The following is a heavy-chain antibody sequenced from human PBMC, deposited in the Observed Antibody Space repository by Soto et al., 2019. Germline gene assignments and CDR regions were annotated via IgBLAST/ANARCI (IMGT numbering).Heavy chain of an antibody. Sequence: PSETLSLTCAVSGGSISSGGYSWSWIRQPPGKGLEWIGYTYHSGSTYYNPSLKSRVTISVDRSKNQFSLKLSSVTAADTAVYYCARAHYGDYGYGMDVWGQGTTVTVPS. D-gene: IGHD4-17*01. CDR3: ARAHYGDYGYGMDV. J-gene: IGHJ6*02. V-gene: IGHV4-30-2*01. CDR2: TYHSGST. CDR1: GGSISSGGYS.